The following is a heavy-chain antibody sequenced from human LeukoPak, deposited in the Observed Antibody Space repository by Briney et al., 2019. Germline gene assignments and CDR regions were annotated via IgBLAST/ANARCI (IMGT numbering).Heavy chain of an antibody. Sequence: PGGSLRLSCAASGFTFSSYAMSWVRQAPGKGLEWVSAISGSGGSTYYADSVKGRFTISRDNSKNTLYLQMNSLRAEDTAVYYCASGPVGAIVRWSNLAKHQTFDYWGQGTLVTVSS. V-gene: IGHV3-23*01. CDR1: GFTFSSYA. J-gene: IGHJ4*02. CDR2: ISGSGGST. CDR3: ASGPVGAIVRWSNLAKHQTFDY. D-gene: IGHD1-26*01.